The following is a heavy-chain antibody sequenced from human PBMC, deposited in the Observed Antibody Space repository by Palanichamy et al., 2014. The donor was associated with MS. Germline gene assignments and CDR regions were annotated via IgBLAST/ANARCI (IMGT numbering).Heavy chain of an antibody. J-gene: IGHJ6*02. Sequence: VQLVQSGAEVKRPGASVTVSCKASGYTFTDYGISWVRQAPGQGLEWMGWISGYNGNTNYAQKFQGRVTMTTDTSTSTAYMELRSLRSDDTAVYYCAREWKLLRYYAMDVWGQGTTVTVSS. CDR3: AREWKLLRYYAMDV. V-gene: IGHV1-18*01. CDR2: ISGYNGNT. D-gene: IGHD2-15*01. CDR1: GYTFTDYG.